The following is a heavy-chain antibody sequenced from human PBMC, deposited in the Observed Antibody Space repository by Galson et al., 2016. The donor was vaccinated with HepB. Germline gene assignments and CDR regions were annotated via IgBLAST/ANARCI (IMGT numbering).Heavy chain of an antibody. Sequence: SLRLSCAASGFTFSSYAVSWVRQAPGKGLEWVSSISGTGTYIYYAESVKGRFTISRDNAKSLLYLQMNSLRAEDTAVYYCAKRRENWGHFDYWGQGTLVTVSS. CDR3: AKRRENWGHFDY. D-gene: IGHD7-27*01. CDR2: ISGTGTYI. V-gene: IGHV3-21*06. CDR1: GFTFSSYA. J-gene: IGHJ4*02.